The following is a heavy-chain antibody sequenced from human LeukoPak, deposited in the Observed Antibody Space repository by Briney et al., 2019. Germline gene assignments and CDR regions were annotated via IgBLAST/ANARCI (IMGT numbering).Heavy chain of an antibody. Sequence: SETLSLTCAVYGGSFSGYYWSWIRQPPGKGLEWIGEINHSGSTNYNPSLKSRVTISVDTSKNQFSLKLSSVTAADTAVYYCAITSWGIDYWGQGTLVTVSS. CDR1: GGSFSGYY. V-gene: IGHV4-34*01. J-gene: IGHJ4*02. CDR2: INHSGST. D-gene: IGHD7-27*01. CDR3: AITSWGIDY.